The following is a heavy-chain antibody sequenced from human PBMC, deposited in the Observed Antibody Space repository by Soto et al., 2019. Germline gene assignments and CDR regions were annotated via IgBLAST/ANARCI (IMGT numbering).Heavy chain of an antibody. CDR3: AIVSLGRNGYKTIVV. CDR1: GYTFSDYW. D-gene: IGHD5-12*01. J-gene: IGHJ4*02. CDR2: MYPGDSDT. Sequence: GESLKISCKGSGYTFSDYWIGWVRQMPGKGLEWMGIMYPGDSDTRYSPSFQGQVTISADKSISTAYLQWSSLKASDTAMYYCAIVSLGRNGYKTIVVWGQGTL. V-gene: IGHV5-51*01.